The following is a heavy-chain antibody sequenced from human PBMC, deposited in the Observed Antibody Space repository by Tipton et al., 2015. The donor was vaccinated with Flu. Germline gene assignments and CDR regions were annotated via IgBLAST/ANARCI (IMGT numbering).Heavy chain of an antibody. CDR3: ASRRELEGRVFEF. V-gene: IGHV3-30*02. CDR2: IRSDGSEK. CDR1: GFSFSSFD. J-gene: IGHJ4*02. D-gene: IGHD3-3*01. Sequence: SLRLSCARSGFSFSSFDMHWVRQAPGKGLEWVAYIRSDGSEKYYADPVKGRFTISRDNSKNTLHLQMSSLRAEDTAVYYCASRRELEGRVFEFWGQGTLVTVSS.